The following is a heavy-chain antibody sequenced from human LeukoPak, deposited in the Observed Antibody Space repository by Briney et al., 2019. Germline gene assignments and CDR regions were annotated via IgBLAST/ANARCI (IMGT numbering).Heavy chain of an antibody. J-gene: IGHJ6*02. D-gene: IGHD3-10*01. V-gene: IGHV3-53*01. CDR1: GFTVSSNY. CDR3: ASDIYGSGSYSTPFGMDV. Sequence: GGSLRLSCAASGFTVSSNYMSWVRQAPGKGLEWVSVIYSGGSTYYADSVKGRFTISRDNSKNTLYLQMNSLRAEDTAVYYCASDIYGSGSYSTPFGMDVWGQGTTVTVSS. CDR2: IYSGGST.